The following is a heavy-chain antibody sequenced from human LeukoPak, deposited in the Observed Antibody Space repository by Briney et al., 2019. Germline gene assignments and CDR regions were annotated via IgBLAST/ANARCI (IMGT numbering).Heavy chain of an antibody. J-gene: IGHJ6*04. CDR3: AKSGYCSSTSCYPRHYYYYGMDV. Sequence: PGGSLRLSCAASGFTFSSYAMSWVRQAPGKGQEWVSAISGSGGSTYYADSVKGRFTISRDNSKNTLYLQMNSLRAEDTAVYYCAKSGYCSSTSCYPRHYYYYGMDVWGKGTTVTVSS. V-gene: IGHV3-23*01. CDR1: GFTFSSYA. D-gene: IGHD2-2*01. CDR2: ISGSGGST.